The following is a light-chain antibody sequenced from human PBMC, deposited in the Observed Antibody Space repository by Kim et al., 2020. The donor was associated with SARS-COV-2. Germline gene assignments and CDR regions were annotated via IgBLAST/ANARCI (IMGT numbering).Light chain of an antibody. J-gene: IGLJ3*02. CDR3: QTWGTGVQV. CDR2: VNSDGSH. V-gene: IGLV4-69*01. CDR1: SGHSNYA. Sequence: QLVLTQSPSASASLGASVKLTCTLSSGHSNYAIAWHQQQPEKAPQYLMRVNSDGSHSKADGIPDRFSGTSSGAERYLTISGLQSEDEADYYCQTWGTGVQVFGGGTQLTVL.